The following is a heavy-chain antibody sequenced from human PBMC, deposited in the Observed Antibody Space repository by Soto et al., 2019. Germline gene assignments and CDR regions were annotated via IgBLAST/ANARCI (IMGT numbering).Heavy chain of an antibody. J-gene: IGHJ4*02. Sequence: QITLKESGPPLVRPPQTLTLTCTFSGFSLTSGVGVGWIRQPPGKALEWLALIYWDDDKRYSPSLKNRLTITTDTSNNQVLLTMPNVGPVDTATYFCAHIDPEVVTVGGHGGFDYWGQGTLVTVSS. CDR2: IYWDDDK. D-gene: IGHD2-21*02. CDR3: AHIDPEVVTVGGHGGFDY. CDR1: GFSLTSGVG. V-gene: IGHV2-5*02.